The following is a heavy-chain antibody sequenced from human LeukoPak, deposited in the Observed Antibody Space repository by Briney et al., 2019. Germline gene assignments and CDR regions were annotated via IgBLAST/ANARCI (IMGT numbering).Heavy chain of an antibody. Sequence: SETLSLTCSVSGGSMNSYYWNWIRQSAGGGLEWIGRIYTSDTTNYNPSLRSRARMSIDMSKNQFSLRLSSVTAADTAIYYCASGTRYCSRTSCSTGWYFDLWGRGTLVTVSS. CDR3: ASGTRYCSRTSCSTGWYFDL. V-gene: IGHV4-4*07. CDR2: IYTSDTT. CDR1: GGSMNSYY. J-gene: IGHJ2*01. D-gene: IGHD2-2*01.